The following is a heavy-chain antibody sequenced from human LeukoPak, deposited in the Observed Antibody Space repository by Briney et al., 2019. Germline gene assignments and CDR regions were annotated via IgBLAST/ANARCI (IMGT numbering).Heavy chain of an antibody. Sequence: GGSLRLSCAASGFTFSDYYMTWIRQAPGKGLEWLSYISSSGSTIYYADSVKGRFTISRDNSKNTLYLQMNSLRAEDTAVYYCAKARYSSDLDYWGQGTLVTVSS. D-gene: IGHD6-25*01. CDR2: ISSSGSTI. J-gene: IGHJ4*02. CDR3: AKARYSSDLDY. V-gene: IGHV3-11*01. CDR1: GFTFSDYY.